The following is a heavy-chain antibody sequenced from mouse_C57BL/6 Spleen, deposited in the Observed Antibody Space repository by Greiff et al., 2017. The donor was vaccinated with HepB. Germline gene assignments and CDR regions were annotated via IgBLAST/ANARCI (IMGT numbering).Heavy chain of an antibody. J-gene: IGHJ4*01. D-gene: IGHD1-1*01. CDR3: ARSGYYGSRGGYDAMDY. CDR1: GYTFTSYW. V-gene: IGHV1-52*01. Sequence: VQLQQPGAELVRPGSSVKLSCKASGYTFTSYWMHWVKQRPIQGLEWIGNIDPSDSETHYNQKFKDKATLTVDKSSSTAYMQLSSLTSEDSAVYYCARSGYYGSRGGYDAMDYWGQGTSVTVSS. CDR2: IDPSDSET.